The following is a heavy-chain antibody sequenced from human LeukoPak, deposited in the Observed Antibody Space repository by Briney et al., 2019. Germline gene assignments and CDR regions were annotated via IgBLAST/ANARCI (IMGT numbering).Heavy chain of an antibody. Sequence: PSETLSLTCTVSGGSISTYYWSWIRQPPGKGLEWIGYIYTSGSTNYNPSLKSRVTISVDTSKNQFSLKLSSVTAADTAVYYCATTITIRYYYMDVWGKGTTVTVSS. CDR2: IYTSGST. D-gene: IGHD3-3*01. CDR3: ATTITIRYYYMDV. V-gene: IGHV4-4*09. CDR1: GGSISTYY. J-gene: IGHJ6*03.